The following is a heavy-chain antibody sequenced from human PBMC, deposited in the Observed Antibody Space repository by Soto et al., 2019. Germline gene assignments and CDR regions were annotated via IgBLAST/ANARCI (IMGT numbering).Heavy chain of an antibody. CDR3: AKDSGYSSGWF. V-gene: IGHV3-23*01. CDR1: GFTFSNYA. CDR2: ISGGGGTT. J-gene: IGHJ4*02. Sequence: PGGSLRLSCAASGFTFSNYAMNWVRQAPGKGLEWVSGISGGGGTTYNADSVKGRFTISRDNSKNTLYLQMNNLRVEDTAIYYCAKDSGYSSGWFWGQGTLVTVSS. D-gene: IGHD6-19*01.